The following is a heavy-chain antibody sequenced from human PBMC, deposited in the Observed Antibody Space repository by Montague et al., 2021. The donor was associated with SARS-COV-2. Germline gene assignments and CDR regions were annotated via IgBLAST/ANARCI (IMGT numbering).Heavy chain of an antibody. V-gene: IGHV4-59*01. J-gene: IGHJ3*02. D-gene: IGHD3-9*01. CDR2: IYYSGST. CDR1: GGSISSYY. CDR3: ARTGLGDYDILTGYTVNAFGI. Sequence: SETLSLTCTVPGGSISSYYWSWIRQPPGKGLEWIGYIYYSGSTNYNPSLKSRVTISVDTSKNQFSLKLSSVTAADTAVYYCARTGLGDYDILTGYTVNAFGIWGQGTMVPVSS.